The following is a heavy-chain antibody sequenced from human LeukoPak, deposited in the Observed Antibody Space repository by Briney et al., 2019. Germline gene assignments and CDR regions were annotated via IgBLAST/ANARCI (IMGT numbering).Heavy chain of an antibody. Sequence: GRSLRLSCAASGFTFSSYGMHWVRQAPGKGLEWVAVIWYDGSNKYYADSVKGRFTISRDNSKNTLYLQMNSLRAEDTAVYYCAKDRYTHTIEYYFDYWGQGTLVTVSS. CDR2: IWYDGSNK. J-gene: IGHJ4*02. V-gene: IGHV3-33*06. CDR3: AKDRYTHTIEYYFDY. CDR1: GFTFSSYG. D-gene: IGHD3-16*02.